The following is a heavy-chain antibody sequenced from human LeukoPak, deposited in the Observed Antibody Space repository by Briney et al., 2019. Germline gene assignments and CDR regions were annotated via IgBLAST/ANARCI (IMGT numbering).Heavy chain of an antibody. Sequence: GGSLRLSCAASGFTFSSYAMSWVRQAPGKGLEWASAISGSGGSTYYADSVKGRFTISRDNSKNTLYLQMNSLRAEDTAVYYCALMNYYDSSGLDYWGQGTLVTVSS. V-gene: IGHV3-23*01. J-gene: IGHJ4*02. CDR3: ALMNYYDSSGLDY. CDR2: ISGSGGST. CDR1: GFTFSSYA. D-gene: IGHD3-22*01.